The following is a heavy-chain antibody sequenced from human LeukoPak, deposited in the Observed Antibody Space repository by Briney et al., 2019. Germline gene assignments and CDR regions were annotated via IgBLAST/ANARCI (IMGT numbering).Heavy chain of an antibody. J-gene: IGHJ4*02. CDR1: GGSISSYD. Sequence: SETLSLTCTVSGGSISSYDWSWIRQPPGKGLEWIGYIYYSGSTNYNPSLKSRVTISVDTSKNQFSLKLSSVTAADTAVYYCARGSPGIAAAGPVDYWGQGTLVTVSS. CDR2: IYYSGST. D-gene: IGHD6-13*01. CDR3: ARGSPGIAAAGPVDY. V-gene: IGHV4-59*01.